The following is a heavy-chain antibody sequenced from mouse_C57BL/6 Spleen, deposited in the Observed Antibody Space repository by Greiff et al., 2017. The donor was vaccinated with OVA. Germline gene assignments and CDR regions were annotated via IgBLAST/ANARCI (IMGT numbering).Heavy chain of an antibody. Sequence: QVQLQQSGAELMKPGASVKLSCKATGYTFTGYWIEWVKQRPGHGLEWIGAILPGSGSTNYNEKFKGKATFTADTSYNTAYMQLSILSTQDTAIYYSSRSLITAVVARGSYWGQGTTLTFSS. CDR1: GYTFTGYW. CDR2: ILPGSGST. J-gene: IGHJ2*01. D-gene: IGHD1-1*01. CDR3: SRSLITAVVARGSY. V-gene: IGHV1-9*01.